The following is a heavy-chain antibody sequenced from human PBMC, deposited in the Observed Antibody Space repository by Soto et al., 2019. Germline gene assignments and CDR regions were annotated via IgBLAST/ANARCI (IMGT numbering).Heavy chain of an antibody. Sequence: EVQLLESGGGLVQPGGSLRLSCAASGFPLSTYGMSWVRQAPGKGLEWVSSITGTGGDTYYADSVKGRFTSSRDNSNNTLYLQMNSLRVEDTAVYSCARIRGYWYGIDVWGQGTTIPVSS. J-gene: IGHJ6*02. CDR1: GFPLSTYG. V-gene: IGHV3-23*01. CDR3: ARIRGYWYGIDV. CDR2: ITGTGGDT.